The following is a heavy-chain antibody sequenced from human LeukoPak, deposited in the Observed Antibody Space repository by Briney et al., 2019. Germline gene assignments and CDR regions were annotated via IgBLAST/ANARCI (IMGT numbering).Heavy chain of an antibody. V-gene: IGHV3-53*01. J-gene: IGHJ4*02. D-gene: IGHD2-15*01. CDR1: GFTVSSNY. Sequence: GGSLRLSCAASGFTVSSNYMSWVRQAPGKGLEWVSVIYSGGSTYYADSVKGRFTISRDNSKNTLYLQMNSLRAEDTAVYHCARTGGSSEYYFDYWGQGTLVTVSS. CDR3: ARTGGSSEYYFDY. CDR2: IYSGGST.